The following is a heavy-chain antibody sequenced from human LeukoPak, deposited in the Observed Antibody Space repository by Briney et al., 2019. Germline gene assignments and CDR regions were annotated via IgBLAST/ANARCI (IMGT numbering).Heavy chain of an antibody. Sequence: SETLSLTCTVSGGSISSGDYFWTWIRQPPGKALEWIGYIYYGGSSYYNTSLKSRVTISVNTSKNKFCLNLKSLTAADTAVYYCAISGGTSDNFDNWGQGTLVTVSS. CDR1: GGSISSGDYF. CDR2: IYYGGSS. J-gene: IGHJ4*02. D-gene: IGHD1-7*01. CDR3: AISGGTSDNFDN. V-gene: IGHV4-30-4*01.